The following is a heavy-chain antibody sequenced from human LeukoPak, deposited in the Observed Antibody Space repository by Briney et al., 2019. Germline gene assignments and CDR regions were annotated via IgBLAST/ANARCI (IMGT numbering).Heavy chain of an antibody. V-gene: IGHV1-46*01. J-gene: IGHJ6*04. Sequence: ASVKVSCKASGYTFTSYYMHWVRQAPGQGLEWTGIINPNGGSTNYAQKFQGRVTITADKSTSTAYMELSSLRSEDTGVYYCARDGYYDSSGYSGGYYYYGMDGWGEGTTVTVSS. CDR1: GYTFTSYY. CDR2: INPNGGST. D-gene: IGHD3-22*01. CDR3: ARDGYYDSSGYSGGYYYYGMDG.